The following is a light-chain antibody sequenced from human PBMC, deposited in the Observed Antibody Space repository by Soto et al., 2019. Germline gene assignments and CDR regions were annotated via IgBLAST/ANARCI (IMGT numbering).Light chain of an antibody. V-gene: IGKV1-9*01. Sequence: IPLTQSPSSLSASVGDRVTITCRASQGISSYLAWYQQKPGRAPKLLIYAASTLQSGVPSRFSGRGSGTDFTLTISSLQPEDFSTYYCQQLNSYPFTFGGGTKVEIK. CDR1: QGISSY. J-gene: IGKJ4*01. CDR2: AAS. CDR3: QQLNSYPFT.